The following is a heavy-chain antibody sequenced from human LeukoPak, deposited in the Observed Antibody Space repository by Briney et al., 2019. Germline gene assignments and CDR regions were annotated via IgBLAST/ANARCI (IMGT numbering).Heavy chain of an antibody. CDR3: AKEHMAAAVYYFDY. CDR1: GFTFDDYA. J-gene: IGHJ4*02. CDR2: ISWNSGSI. Sequence: GGSLRLSCAASGFTFDDYAMHWVRQAPGKGLEWVSGISWNSGSIGYADSVKGRFTISRDNSKNTLYLQMSSLRAEDTAVYYCAKEHMAAAVYYFDYWGQGTLVIVSS. V-gene: IGHV3-9*01. D-gene: IGHD6-13*01.